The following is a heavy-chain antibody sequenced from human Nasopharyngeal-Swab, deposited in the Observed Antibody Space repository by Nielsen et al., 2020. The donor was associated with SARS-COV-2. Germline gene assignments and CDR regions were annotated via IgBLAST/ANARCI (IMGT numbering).Heavy chain of an antibody. D-gene: IGHD6-13*01. Sequence: SETLSLTCSVSGGSIISSNDYWAWIRQPPGEGLEWIGSLYYSGTTSYNPSLKSRVTISVDTSENHFSLKLSSVTAADTAVYYCVRSSSWYYFDYWAQGTQVTVSS. CDR1: GGSIISSNDY. J-gene: IGHJ4*02. CDR2: LYYSGTT. V-gene: IGHV4-39*02. CDR3: VRSSSWYYFDY.